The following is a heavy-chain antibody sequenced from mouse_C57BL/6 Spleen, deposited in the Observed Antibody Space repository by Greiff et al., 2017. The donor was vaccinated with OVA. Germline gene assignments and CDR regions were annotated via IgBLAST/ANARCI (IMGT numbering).Heavy chain of an antibody. CDR3: VRDGAYYSGAWFAY. D-gene: IGHD2-12*01. J-gene: IGHJ3*01. V-gene: IGHV10-3*01. Sequence: EVNLVESGGGLVQPKGSLKLSCAASGFTFNTYAMHWVRQAPGKGLEWVARIRSKSSNYATYYADSVKDRFTISRDDSQSMLYLQMNNLKTEDTAMYYCVRDGAYYSGAWFAYWGQGTLVTVSA. CDR2: IRSKSSNYAT. CDR1: GFTFNTYA.